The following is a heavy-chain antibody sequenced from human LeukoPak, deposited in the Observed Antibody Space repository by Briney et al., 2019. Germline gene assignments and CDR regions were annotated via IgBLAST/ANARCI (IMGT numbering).Heavy chain of an antibody. CDR1: GYTFTGYY. CDR3: ASLAPTASGYSSSWYLRGDGY. J-gene: IGHJ4*02. CDR2: INPNSGGT. D-gene: IGHD6-13*01. Sequence: GASVKVSCKASGYTFTGYYMHWVRQAPGQGLEWMGRINPNSGGTNYAQKFQGRVTMTRDTSISTAYMELGRLRSDDTAVYYCASLAPTASGYSSSWYLRGDGYWGQGTLVTVSS. V-gene: IGHV1-2*06.